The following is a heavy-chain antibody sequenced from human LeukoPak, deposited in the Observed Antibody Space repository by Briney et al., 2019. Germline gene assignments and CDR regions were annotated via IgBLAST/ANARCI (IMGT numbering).Heavy chain of an antibody. J-gene: IGHJ4*02. Sequence: PGGSLRLSCAASGFTFSNYWMSWVRQAPGKGLEWVANIKQDGSEKYYVDSVKGRFTISRDNAKNSLYLQMNSLRAEDTAVYYCARDLGYSYGYHFDYWGQGTLVTVSS. V-gene: IGHV3-7*01. CDR2: IKQDGSEK. CDR1: GFTFSNYW. CDR3: ARDLGYSYGYHFDY. D-gene: IGHD5-18*01.